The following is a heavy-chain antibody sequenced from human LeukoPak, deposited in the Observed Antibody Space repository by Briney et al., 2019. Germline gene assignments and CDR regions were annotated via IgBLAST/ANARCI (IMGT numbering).Heavy chain of an antibody. CDR2: IYYSGST. V-gene: IGHV4-59*01. CDR3: ARDLGWGIAAAGFDY. D-gene: IGHD6-13*01. J-gene: IGHJ4*02. CDR1: GGSISSYY. Sequence: SETLSLTCTVSGGSISSYYWSWIRQPPGKGLEWIGYIYYSGSTNYNPSLKSRVTISVDTSKNQFSLKLSSVTAADTAVYYCARDLGWGIAAAGFDYWGQGTLVTVSS.